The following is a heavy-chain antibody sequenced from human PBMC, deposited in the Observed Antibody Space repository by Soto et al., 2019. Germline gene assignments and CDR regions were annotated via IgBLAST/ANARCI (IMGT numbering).Heavy chain of an antibody. J-gene: IGHJ4*02. CDR1: GASITGSSY. D-gene: IGHD2-8*02. CDR2: FSLSGTT. CDR3: ARGMTPPGAPAWYYFDA. V-gene: IGHV4-4*07. Sequence: SETLSLTCTVSGASITGSSYWSWIRQPAGKGLEWIGRFSLSGTTSYNPSLRSRATMSADVSKNQSSLRLTSVTAADTALYYCARGMTPPGAPAWYYFDAWGQGTLVTVSS.